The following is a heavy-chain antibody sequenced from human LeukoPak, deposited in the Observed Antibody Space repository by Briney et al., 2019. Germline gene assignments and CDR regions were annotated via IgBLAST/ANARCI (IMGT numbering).Heavy chain of an antibody. V-gene: IGHV3-21*01. Sequence: PGGSLRLSCAASGFTFNSYIMTWVRQIPGKGLEWVSSINSSSRDISYADSVRGRFTISRDNADNFLYLQMNSLRVEDSGVYYCARVKNGVPNPWGRGTLITVSS. D-gene: IGHD2-21*01. CDR3: ARVKNGVPNP. J-gene: IGHJ5*02. CDR2: INSSSRDI. CDR1: GFTFNSYI.